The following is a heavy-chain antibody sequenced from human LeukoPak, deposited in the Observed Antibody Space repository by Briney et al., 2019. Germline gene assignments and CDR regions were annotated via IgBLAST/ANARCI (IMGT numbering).Heavy chain of an antibody. D-gene: IGHD3-10*01. V-gene: IGHV3-21*01. J-gene: IGHJ3*02. Sequence: GRSLRLSCAASGFTFSNYRINWVRQAPGKGLEWVSFISSTSNYIYYADSVKGRFTISRDNAKNSVYLQMNSLRAEDTAVYYCAREEDLWFGESRETKSLKYDAFDIWGQGTMVTVS. CDR1: GFTFSNYR. CDR2: ISSTSNYI. CDR3: AREEDLWFGESRETKSLKYDAFDI.